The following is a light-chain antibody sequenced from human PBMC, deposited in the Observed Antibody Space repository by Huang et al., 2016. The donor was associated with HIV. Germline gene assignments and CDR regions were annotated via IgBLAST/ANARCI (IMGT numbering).Light chain of an antibody. J-gene: IGKJ5*01. Sequence: EIVLTQSPGTLSLSPGERVTLACRASQSVSSSYLAWYQQKPGQAPRLLTYGPSRRATGIPDRFSGGGSGTDYTLTISRLETEDFAVYYCQQYGNSFTFGQGTRLEIK. CDR2: GPS. V-gene: IGKV3-20*01. CDR3: QQYGNSFT. CDR1: QSVSSSY.